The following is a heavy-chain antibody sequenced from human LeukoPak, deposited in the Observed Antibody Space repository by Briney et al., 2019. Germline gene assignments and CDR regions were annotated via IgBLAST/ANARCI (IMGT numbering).Heavy chain of an antibody. D-gene: IGHD3-9*01. Sequence: SETLSLTCTVSGGSISSSDYYWGWIRQPPGKGLEWIGSFDHTGTTYYNPSLKSRVTTSVDTSNNQFSLRLSSVTAADTAVYYCARWVDLTVYWGQGTLVTVSS. J-gene: IGHJ4*02. V-gene: IGHV4-39*01. CDR2: FDHTGTT. CDR3: ARWVDLTVY. CDR1: GGSISSSDYY.